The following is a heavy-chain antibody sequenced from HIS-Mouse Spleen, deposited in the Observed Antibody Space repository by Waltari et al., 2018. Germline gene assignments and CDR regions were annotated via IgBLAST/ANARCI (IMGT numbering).Heavy chain of an antibody. CDR2: IYHSGST. D-gene: IGHD7-27*01. CDR3: ARGAYPRTGDLLRGAFDI. V-gene: IGHV4-30-2*01. Sequence: QLQLQESGSGLVKPSQTLSLTCAVSGGSISRGGYSCSWIRQPPGKGLEWIGYIYHSGSTYYNPSLKSRVTISVDRSKNQFSLKLSSVTAADTAVYYCARGAYPRTGDLLRGAFDIWGQGTMVTVSS. CDR1: GGSISRGGYS. J-gene: IGHJ3*02.